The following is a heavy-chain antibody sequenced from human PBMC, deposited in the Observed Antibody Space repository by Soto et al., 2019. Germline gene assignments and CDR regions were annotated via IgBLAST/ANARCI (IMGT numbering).Heavy chain of an antibody. V-gene: IGHV1-2*02. D-gene: IGHD4-17*01. J-gene: IGHJ6*02. Sequence: ASVKVSCKASGYSFADYYMHWVRQAPGQGLEWMGWINPDSGGTNYAQKFQGRVTMTRDSSNTTAYMELTGLRSDDTAVYYCARDQMTTVTINDYYGMDVWGQGTTVTVSS. CDR3: ARDQMTTVTINDYYGMDV. CDR1: GYSFADYY. CDR2: INPDSGGT.